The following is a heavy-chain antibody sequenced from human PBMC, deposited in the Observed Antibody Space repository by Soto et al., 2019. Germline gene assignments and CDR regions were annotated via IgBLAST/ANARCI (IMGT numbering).Heavy chain of an antibody. J-gene: IGHJ6*02. CDR1: GGTFSSYA. Sequence: QVQLVQSGAEVKKPGSSVKVSCKASGGTFSSYAISWVRQAPGQGLEWMGGIIPIFGTANYAQKFQGRVTITADESTSTAYMELSSRRSEDTAVYYGARAAGYSSSSDYYYGMDVWGQGSTVTVCS. V-gene: IGHV1-69*01. CDR3: ARAAGYSSSSDYYYGMDV. D-gene: IGHD6-6*01. CDR2: IIPIFGTA.